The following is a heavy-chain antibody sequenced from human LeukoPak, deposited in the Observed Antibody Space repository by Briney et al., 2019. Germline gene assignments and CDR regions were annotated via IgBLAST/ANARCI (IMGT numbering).Heavy chain of an antibody. J-gene: IGHJ4*02. CDR2: IKQDGSEK. V-gene: IGHV3-7*01. CDR3: VRGRGSYFLDY. D-gene: IGHD1-26*01. CDR1: GFTFSNYW. Sequence: GGSLRLSSAASGFTFSNYWLSWVRQAPGKGLEWVANIKQDGSEKDYVDSVKGRFTISRDNAKNSLYLQMNSLRPEDTSVYYCVRGRGSYFLDYWGQGTLVTVSS.